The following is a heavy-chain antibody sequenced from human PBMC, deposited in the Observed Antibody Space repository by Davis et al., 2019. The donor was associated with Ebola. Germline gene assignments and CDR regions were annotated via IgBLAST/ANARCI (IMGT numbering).Heavy chain of an antibody. V-gene: IGHV3-21*01. D-gene: IGHD6-13*01. Sequence: PGGSLRLSCAASGFTFNTNWMHWVRHAPGKGLEWVACISSSSSYIYYTDSVKSRFNISRHNAKNSLYLQMNSMRAEDTAVYYCAREGYSSSWIFWFDPWGQGTLVTVSS. CDR2: ISSSSSYI. CDR1: GFTFNTNW. J-gene: IGHJ5*02. CDR3: AREGYSSSWIFWFDP.